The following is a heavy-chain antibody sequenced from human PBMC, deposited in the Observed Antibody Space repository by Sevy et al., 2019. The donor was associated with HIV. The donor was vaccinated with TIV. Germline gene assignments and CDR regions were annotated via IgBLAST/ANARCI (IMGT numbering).Heavy chain of an antibody. Sequence: ASVKVSCKVSGYTLTELSMHWVRQAPGKGLEWMGGFDPEDGETIYAQKFQGRVTMTEDTSTDTAYMELSSLRSEDTAVYYCATDGITMVRGVYEPRYCYYGMDVWGQGTTVTVSS. D-gene: IGHD3-10*01. V-gene: IGHV1-24*01. CDR1: GYTLTELS. CDR3: ATDGITMVRGVYEPRYCYYGMDV. CDR2: FDPEDGET. J-gene: IGHJ6*02.